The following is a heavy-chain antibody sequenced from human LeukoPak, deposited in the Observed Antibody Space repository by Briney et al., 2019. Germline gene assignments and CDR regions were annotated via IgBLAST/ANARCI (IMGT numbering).Heavy chain of an antibody. CDR2: IYYSGNT. CDR3: ARFRYFVSDI. D-gene: IGHD2/OR15-2a*01. Sequence: SETLSLTCTVSGAYISSYYWNWIRQPPGKGLEWIGYIYYSGNTNYNPSLKSRVTMSVDTSKNQFSLKVTSVTAADTAVYYCARFRYFVSDIWVQGTMVTVSS. V-gene: IGHV4-59*12. J-gene: IGHJ3*02. CDR1: GAYISSYY.